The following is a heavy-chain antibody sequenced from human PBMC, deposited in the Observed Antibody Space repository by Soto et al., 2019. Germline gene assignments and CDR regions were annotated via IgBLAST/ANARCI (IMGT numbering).Heavy chain of an antibody. CDR3: ARGGDAYNWDYYGLDV. CDR1: GYTFTTYS. J-gene: IGHJ6*02. Sequence: QVQLVQSGAEVKKPGASVKVSCQASGYTFTTYSMHWVRQAPGQGLEWMGIINPSDSSRSYAQKLQGRVTMTRDTSKSKVYMELSSLRSDDSAVYYCARGGDAYNWDYYGLDVWGLGTTVTVSS. V-gene: IGHV1-46*01. D-gene: IGHD1-1*01. CDR2: INPSDSSR.